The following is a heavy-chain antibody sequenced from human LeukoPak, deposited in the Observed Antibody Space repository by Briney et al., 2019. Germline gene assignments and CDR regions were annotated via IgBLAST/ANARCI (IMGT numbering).Heavy chain of an antibody. CDR2: IYVSGST. J-gene: IGHJ5*02. D-gene: IGHD1-1*01. CDR1: GGSISSYY. CDR3: ARGNWDWNPFDP. V-gene: IGHV4-4*07. Sequence: PSETLSLTCTVSGGSISSYYWSRIRQPAGKGLEWIGRIYVSGSTNYNPSLKSRVTMSIDTSKNQFSLKLSSVTAADTAVYYCARGNWDWNPFDPWGQGILVTVSS.